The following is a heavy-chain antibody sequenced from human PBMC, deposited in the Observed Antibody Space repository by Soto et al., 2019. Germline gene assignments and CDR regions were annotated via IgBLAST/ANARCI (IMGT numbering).Heavy chain of an antibody. D-gene: IGHD2-15*01. Sequence: GGSLRLSCAASGFTFSSYSMNWVRQAPGKGLEWVSSISSSSSYIYYADSVKGRFTISRDNAKNSLYLQMNSLRAEDTAVYYCARKVTVEMVRWFDPXGQGTLVTVSS. CDR3: ARKVTVEMVRWFDP. V-gene: IGHV3-21*01. J-gene: IGHJ5*02. CDR2: ISSSSSYI. CDR1: GFTFSSYS.